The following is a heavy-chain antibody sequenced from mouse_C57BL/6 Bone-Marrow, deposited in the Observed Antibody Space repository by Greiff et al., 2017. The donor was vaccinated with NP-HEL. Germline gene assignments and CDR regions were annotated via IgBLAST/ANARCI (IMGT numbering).Heavy chain of an antibody. D-gene: IGHD2-1*01. CDR3: ARDRGIYYGIFYAMDY. V-gene: IGHV5-4*01. J-gene: IGHJ4*01. Sequence: DVKLVESGGGLVKPGGSLKLSCAASGFTFSSYAMSWVRQTPEKRLEWVATISDGGSYTYYPDNVKGRFTISRDNAKNNLYLQMSHLKSEDTAMYYCARDRGIYYGIFYAMDYWGQGTSVTVSS. CDR1: GFTFSSYA. CDR2: ISDGGSYT.